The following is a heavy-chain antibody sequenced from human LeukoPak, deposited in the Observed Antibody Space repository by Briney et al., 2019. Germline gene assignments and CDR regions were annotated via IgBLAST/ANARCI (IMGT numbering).Heavy chain of an antibody. V-gene: IGHV3-30*18. CDR3: AKSKDSGWYWDYYYYYGMDV. CDR2: ISYDGSNK. D-gene: IGHD6-19*01. J-gene: IGHJ6*02. CDR1: GFTFSSYG. Sequence: GGSLRLSCAASGFTFSSYGMHWVRQAPGKGLEWVAVISYDGSNKYYADSVKGRFTISRDNSKNTLYLQMNSLRAEDTAVYHCAKSKDSGWYWDYYYYYGMDVWGQGTTVTVSS.